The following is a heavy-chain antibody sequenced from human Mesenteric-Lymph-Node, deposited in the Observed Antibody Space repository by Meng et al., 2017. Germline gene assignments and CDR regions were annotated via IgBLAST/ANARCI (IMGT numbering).Heavy chain of an antibody. CDR1: GFTFSNTW. CDR3: VRGWTYFTY. CDR2: ISSSATTI. J-gene: IGHJ4*02. Sequence: GESLKISCAASGFTFSNTWMHWVRQVPGKGLEWVSYISSSATTIYYAESVKGRFTISRDNAKNSLYLQLDSLRAEDTAFYYCVRGWTYFTYWGQGTPVTVSS. V-gene: IGHV3-48*04. D-gene: IGHD3-10*01.